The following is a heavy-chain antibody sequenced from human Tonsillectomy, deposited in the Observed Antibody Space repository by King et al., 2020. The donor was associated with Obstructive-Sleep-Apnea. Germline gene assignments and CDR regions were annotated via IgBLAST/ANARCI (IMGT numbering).Heavy chain of an antibody. V-gene: IGHV3-48*04. D-gene: IGHD3-10*01. CDR1: GFTFISYG. J-gene: IGHJ2*01. CDR2: ISSSNSNI. Sequence: VQLVESGGGLVQPGGSLRLSCDASGFTFISYGMNWVRQAPGKGLEWVSYISSSNSNIYYADSVKGRVTISRDNAKNSLYLQMNSLRAEDTAVYYCATKGGSGSYPYWYFDLWGRGTLVTVSS. CDR3: ATKGGSGSYPYWYFDL.